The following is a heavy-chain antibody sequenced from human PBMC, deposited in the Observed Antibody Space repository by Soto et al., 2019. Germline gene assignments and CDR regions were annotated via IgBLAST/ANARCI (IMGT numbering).Heavy chain of an antibody. CDR2: ISDSGGRT. CDR1: GFTFNTYA. V-gene: IGHV3-23*01. Sequence: VHLLESGGGLVQPGGSLRLSCAASGFTFNTYAMSWVRQAPGKGLEWVSAISDSGGRTYYADSVKGRFTISRDNSKNTLYLQINSLRAEDTAVYFCASHYGDNGWFDPWGQGTLVTVSS. D-gene: IGHD4-17*01. J-gene: IGHJ5*02. CDR3: ASHYGDNGWFDP.